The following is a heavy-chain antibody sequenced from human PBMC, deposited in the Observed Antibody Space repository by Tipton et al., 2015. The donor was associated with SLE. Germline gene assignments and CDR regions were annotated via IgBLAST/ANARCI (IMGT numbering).Heavy chain of an antibody. CDR1: GGPISSGGYY. Sequence: TLSLTCTVSGGPISSGGYYWSWIRQPPGKGLEWIGYIYYSGSTNYNPSLKSRVTISVDTSKNQFSLKLSSVTAADTAVYYCASIAAAGSDFDYWGQGTLVTVSS. J-gene: IGHJ4*02. CDR2: IYYSGST. V-gene: IGHV4-61*08. CDR3: ASIAAAGSDFDY. D-gene: IGHD6-13*01.